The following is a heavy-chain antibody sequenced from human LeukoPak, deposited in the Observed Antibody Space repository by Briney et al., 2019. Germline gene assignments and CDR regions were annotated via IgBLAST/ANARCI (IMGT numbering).Heavy chain of an antibody. CDR1: GGSISSYY. CDR2: IYYSGST. V-gene: IGHV4-59*01. D-gene: IGHD4-17*01. J-gene: IGHJ5*02. CDR3: ARDKSPYGDYNWFDP. Sequence: SETLSLTCTVSGGSISSYYWSWIRQPPGKGLEWIGYIYYSGSTNYNPSLKSRATISVDTSKNQFSLKLSSVTAADTAVYYCARDKSPYGDYNWFDPWGQGTLVTVSS.